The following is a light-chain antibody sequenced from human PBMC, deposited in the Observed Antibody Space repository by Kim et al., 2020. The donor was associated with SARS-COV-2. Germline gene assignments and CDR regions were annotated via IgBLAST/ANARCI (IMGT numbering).Light chain of an antibody. V-gene: IGLV6-57*03. Sequence: KTVTISVTRSSGSIASNYVQWYQQRPGSAPTTVIYEDNQRPSGVPDRFSGSIDSSSNSASLTISGLKTEDEADYYCQSYDSSNPLVFGGGTQLTVL. J-gene: IGLJ3*02. CDR3: QSYDSSNPLV. CDR1: SGSIASNY. CDR2: EDN.